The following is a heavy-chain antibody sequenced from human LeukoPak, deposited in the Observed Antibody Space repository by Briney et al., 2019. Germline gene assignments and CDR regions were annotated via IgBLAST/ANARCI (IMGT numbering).Heavy chain of an antibody. J-gene: IGHJ6*03. CDR2: ISSSGSTI. Sequence: PGGSLRLSCAASGFTFSDYYMSWIRQAPGKGLEWVSYISSSGSTIYYADSVKGRFTISRDNAKNSLYLQMNSLRAEDTAVYYCARGVVPAAMVYYYYYMDVWAKGPRSPSP. D-gene: IGHD2-2*01. CDR3: ARGVVPAAMVYYYYYMDV. V-gene: IGHV3-11*01. CDR1: GFTFSDYY.